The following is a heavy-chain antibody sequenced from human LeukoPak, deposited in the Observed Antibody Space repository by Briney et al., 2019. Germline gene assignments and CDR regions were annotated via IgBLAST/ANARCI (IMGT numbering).Heavy chain of an antibody. D-gene: IGHD3-3*01. CDR3: AGGDCWSGYYTGGFDY. V-gene: IGHV4-38-2*02. J-gene: IGHJ4*02. CDR2: IYHSGST. Sequence: SETLSLTCTVSGYSISSGYYWGWIRQPPGKGLEWIGSIYHSGSTYYNPSLKSRVTVSVDTSKNQFSLKLSSVTAADTAVYYCAGGDCWSGYYTGGFDYWGQGTLVTVSS. CDR1: GYSISSGYY.